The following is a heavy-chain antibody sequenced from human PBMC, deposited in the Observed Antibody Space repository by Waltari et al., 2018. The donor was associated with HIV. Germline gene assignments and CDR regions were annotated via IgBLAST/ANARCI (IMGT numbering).Heavy chain of an antibody. CDR3: ARVPYYYDSSGYTV. CDR1: GGSISSSSYY. Sequence: QLQLQESGPGLVKPSETLSLTCTVPGGSISSSSYYWGWIRQPPGKGLEWIGSIYYSGSTYYNPALKRRVTLSVDPSKNQFSLKLSSVTAADTAVYYCARVPYYYDSSGYTVWGQGTLVTVSS. V-gene: IGHV4-39*07. D-gene: IGHD3-22*01. J-gene: IGHJ4*02. CDR2: IYYSGST.